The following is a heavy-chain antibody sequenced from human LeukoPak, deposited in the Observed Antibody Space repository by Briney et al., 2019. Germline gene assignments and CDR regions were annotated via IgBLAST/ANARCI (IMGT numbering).Heavy chain of an antibody. Sequence: GGSLRLSCAASGFTFSSYGMHWVRQAPGKGLEWVAVISYDGSNKYYADSVKGRFTIPRDNSKNTLYLQMNSLRAEDTAVYYCAYYYGSGSYFQYYYYYYGMDVWGQETTVTVSS. V-gene: IGHV3-30*03. D-gene: IGHD3-10*01. CDR1: GFTFSSYG. CDR3: AYYYGSGSYFQYYYYYYGMDV. J-gene: IGHJ6*02. CDR2: ISYDGSNK.